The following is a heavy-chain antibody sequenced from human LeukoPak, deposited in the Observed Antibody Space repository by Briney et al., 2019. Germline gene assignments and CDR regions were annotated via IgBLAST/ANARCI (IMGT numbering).Heavy chain of an antibody. V-gene: IGHV3-33*01. Sequence: GGSLRLSCAASGFTFSSYGMHWVRQAPGKGLEWVAVIWYDGSNKYYADSVKGRFTISRDNSKNTLYLQMNSLRAEDTAVYYCARGDIAAAGYYFDYWGQGTLVTVSS. D-gene: IGHD6-13*01. J-gene: IGHJ4*02. CDR3: ARGDIAAAGYYFDY. CDR2: IWYDGSNK. CDR1: GFTFSSYG.